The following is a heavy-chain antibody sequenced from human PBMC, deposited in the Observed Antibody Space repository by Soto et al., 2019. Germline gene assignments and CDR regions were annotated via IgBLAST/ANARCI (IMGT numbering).Heavy chain of an antibody. D-gene: IGHD3-3*01. J-gene: IGHJ6*02. CDR1: GGSINTGDYY. CDR2: IYYSGTT. V-gene: IGHV4-30-4*01. Sequence: SETLSLTCTVSGGSINTGDYYWTWIRQPRGKGLEWIGYIYYSGTTYYNPSLKSRVSLSLDTSKNHFSLRLTSVTAADTAVYYCARGVDFEGFSPYGLDVWGQGTTVTVSS. CDR3: ARGVDFEGFSPYGLDV.